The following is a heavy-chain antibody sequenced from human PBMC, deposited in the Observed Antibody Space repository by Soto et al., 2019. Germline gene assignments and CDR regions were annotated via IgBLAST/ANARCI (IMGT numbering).Heavy chain of an antibody. V-gene: IGHV3-23*01. J-gene: IGHJ1*01. CDR1: GFTFGAFA. D-gene: IGHD3-3*01. CDR2: IAISAVDS. Sequence: PGGSLRLSCVASGFTFGAFAMSWVRQAPGKGLEWVSGIAISAVDSYTAPSVKGRFTTSRDDSKNTLYLDMQNLRAEDTAVYYCAKDRSSRFLSGLFLDVWGPGNLVTVSS. CDR3: AKDRSSRFLSGLFLDV.